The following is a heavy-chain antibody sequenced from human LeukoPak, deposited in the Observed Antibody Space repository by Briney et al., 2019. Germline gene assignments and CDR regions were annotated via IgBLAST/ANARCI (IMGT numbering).Heavy chain of an antibody. J-gene: IGHJ2*01. CDR3: AKTTTVTTWYFDL. Sequence: SETLSPTCTVSGGSISSSSYYWGWIRQPPGKGLEWIGSIYYSGSTYYNPSLKSRVTISVDTSKNQFSLKLSSVTAADTAVYYCAKTTTVTTWYFDLWGRGTLVTVSS. CDR1: GGSISSSSYY. CDR2: IYYSGST. D-gene: IGHD4-11*01. V-gene: IGHV4-39*01.